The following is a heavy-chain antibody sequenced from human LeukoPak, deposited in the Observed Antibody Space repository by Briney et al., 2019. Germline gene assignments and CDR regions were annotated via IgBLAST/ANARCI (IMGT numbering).Heavy chain of an antibody. J-gene: IGHJ5*02. Sequence: SETLSLTCTVSGVSISSGDYYWSWIRQPPGKGLGWLGYTYYSGSTYYNPSLKSRATISVNTSKNQFSLKLSSVTAADTAVYYCARPYYYDSRIDPWGQGTRVTVSS. CDR2: TYYSGST. CDR1: GVSISSGDYY. D-gene: IGHD3-22*01. CDR3: ARPYYYDSRIDP. V-gene: IGHV4-30-4*01.